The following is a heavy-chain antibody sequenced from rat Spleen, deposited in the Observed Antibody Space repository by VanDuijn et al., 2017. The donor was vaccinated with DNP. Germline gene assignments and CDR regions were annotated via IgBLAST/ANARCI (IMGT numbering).Heavy chain of an antibody. Sequence: EVQLVESGGGLVQPGNSLKLSCAASGFTFSDYAMAWVRQSLRKGLEWVASITNTGGSTYYPDSVKGRFTISRDNAKSTLYLQMNSLRSEDTATYYCTTVHYYDGTRFAYWGQGTLVTVSS. V-gene: IGHV5S23*01. CDR2: ITNTGGST. CDR3: TTVHYYDGTRFAY. CDR1: GFTFSDYA. D-gene: IGHD1-12*02. J-gene: IGHJ3*01.